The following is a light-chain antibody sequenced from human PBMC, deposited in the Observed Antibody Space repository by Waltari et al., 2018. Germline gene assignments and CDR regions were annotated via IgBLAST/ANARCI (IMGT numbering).Light chain of an antibody. CDR3: QQYYSVPFT. J-gene: IGKJ3*01. V-gene: IGKV4-1*01. Sequence: DIVMTQSPDSLALSLGERATINCKSSQSLLYSSDNKNYLTWYQQKPGQPPKLLIYWASTRESGVPDRFSGGGSGTDFTLTISSLQAEDVAVYYCQQYYSVPFTFGPGTKVYIK. CDR1: QSLLYSSDNKNY. CDR2: WAS.